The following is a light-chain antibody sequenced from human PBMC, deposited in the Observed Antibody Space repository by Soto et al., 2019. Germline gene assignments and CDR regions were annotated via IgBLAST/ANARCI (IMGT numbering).Light chain of an antibody. Sequence: EIVMTQSPATLSVSPGERATLSCRASQSVFSNLAWYQQKPGQAPRLLIYGASTRATDIPARFSGSGSGTDFTLTISSLQSEDFAVYYCQQSNSWPRTLGHGTKVDIK. CDR2: GAS. CDR1: QSVFSN. V-gene: IGKV3-15*01. J-gene: IGKJ1*01. CDR3: QQSNSWPRT.